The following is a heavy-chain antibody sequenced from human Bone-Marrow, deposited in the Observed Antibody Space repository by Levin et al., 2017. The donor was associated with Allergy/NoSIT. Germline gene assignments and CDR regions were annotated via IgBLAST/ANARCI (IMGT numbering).Heavy chain of an antibody. CDR2: IPNSGSA. Sequence: SETLSLTCTVSGGSINSANHFWSWIRQPPGRGLEFIVYIPNSGSAYYTPSLESRVSISVDRSKNQFSLRLSPVTAAATAVYYCAREVNTATDTDAFDIWGQGTMVVVSS. J-gene: IGHJ3*02. CDR1: GGSINSANHF. V-gene: IGHV4-30-4*01. CDR3: AREVNTATDTDAFDI. D-gene: IGHD5-18*01.